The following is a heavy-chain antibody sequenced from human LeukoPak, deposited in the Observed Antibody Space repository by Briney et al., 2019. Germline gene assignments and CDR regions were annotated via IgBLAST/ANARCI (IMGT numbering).Heavy chain of an antibody. CDR2: IKQDGSEK. J-gene: IGHJ4*02. D-gene: IGHD6-13*01. CDR1: GFTFSSYW. Sequence: PGGSLRLSCAASGFTFSSYWMSWVRQAPGKGLEWVANIKQDGSEKYYVDSVKGRFTISRDNAKNSLYLQMNSLRAEDTAVYYCARAGYSSSWHALGYWGQGTLVTVSS. CDR3: ARAGYSSSWHALGY. V-gene: IGHV3-7*01.